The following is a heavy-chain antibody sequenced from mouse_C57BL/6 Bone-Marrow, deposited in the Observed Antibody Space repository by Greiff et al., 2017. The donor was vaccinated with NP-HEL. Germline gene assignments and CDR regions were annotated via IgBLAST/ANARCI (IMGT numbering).Heavy chain of an antibody. D-gene: IGHD2-4*01. CDR2: IYPGSGST. V-gene: IGHV1-55*01. Sequence: QVQLQQPGAELVKPGASVKMSCKASGYTFTSYWITWVKQRPGQGLEWIGDIYPGSGSTNYNEKFKSKATLTVDKSSSTAYMQLSSLTSEDSAVYYCATLGDYGLDYWGQGTTLTVSS. CDR1: GYTFTSYW. CDR3: ATLGDYGLDY. J-gene: IGHJ2*01.